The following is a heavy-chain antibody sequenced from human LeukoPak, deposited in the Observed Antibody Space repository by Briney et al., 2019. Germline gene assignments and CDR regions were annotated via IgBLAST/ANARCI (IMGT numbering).Heavy chain of an antibody. CDR1: GYTFTSND. CDR2: INPSGGST. Sequence: ASVKVSCKASGYTFTSNDINWVRQATGQGLEWMGIINPSGGSTSYAQKFQGRVTMTRDTSTSTVHMELSSLRSEDTAVYYCVRSSSLVRGVIILTSNHHGIHWGQGTLVTATS. J-gene: IGHJ4*02. CDR3: VRSSSLVRGVIILTSNHHGIH. D-gene: IGHD3-10*01. V-gene: IGHV1-46*01.